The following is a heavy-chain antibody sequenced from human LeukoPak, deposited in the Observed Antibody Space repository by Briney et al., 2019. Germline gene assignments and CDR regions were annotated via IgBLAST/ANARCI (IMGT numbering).Heavy chain of an antibody. CDR2: IRYDGSNK. Sequence: GGSLRLSCAASGFTFSSYGMHWVRQAPGKGLEWVAFIRYDGSNKYYADSVKGRFTISRDNSKNTLYLQMNSLRAEDTAVYYCAKGGSSSWCPNFDYWGQGTLVTVSS. CDR1: GFTFSSYG. CDR3: AKGGSSSWCPNFDY. D-gene: IGHD6-13*01. V-gene: IGHV3-30*02. J-gene: IGHJ4*02.